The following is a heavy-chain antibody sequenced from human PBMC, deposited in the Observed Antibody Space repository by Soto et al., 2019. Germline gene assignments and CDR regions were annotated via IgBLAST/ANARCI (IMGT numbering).Heavy chain of an antibody. CDR2: IYTSGST. V-gene: IGHV4-4*07. Sequence: PSETLSLTCTASGGSISSYYWSWIRQPAGKGLEWIGRIYTSGSTNYNPSLKSRVTMSVDTSKNQFSLKLSSVTAADTAVYHCARDSYYDFWSGYYYYYYGMDVWGQGTTVTVS. CDR3: ARDSYYDFWSGYYYYYYGMDV. CDR1: GGSISSYY. D-gene: IGHD3-3*01. J-gene: IGHJ6*02.